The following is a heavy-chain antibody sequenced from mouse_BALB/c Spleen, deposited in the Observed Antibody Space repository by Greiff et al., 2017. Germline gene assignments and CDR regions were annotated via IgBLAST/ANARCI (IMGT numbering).Heavy chain of an antibody. V-gene: IGHV5-17*02. CDR3: ARHYYGRGYDY. CDR2: ISSGSSTI. J-gene: IGHJ2*01. D-gene: IGHD1-2*01. Sequence: DVMLVESGGGLVQPGGSRKLSCAASGFTFSSFGMHWVRQAPEKGLEWVAYISSGSSTIYYADTVKGRFTISRDNPKNTLFLQMTSLRSEDTAMYYCARHYYGRGYDYSGQGTTLTVSS. CDR1: GFTFSSFG.